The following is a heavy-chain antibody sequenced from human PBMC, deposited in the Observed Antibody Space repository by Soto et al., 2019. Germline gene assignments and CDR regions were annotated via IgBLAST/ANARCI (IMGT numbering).Heavy chain of an antibody. D-gene: IGHD2-15*01. CDR3: TRCSAAPISLLYFDT. CDR1: GASMTTGCFS. V-gene: IGHV4-30-2*01. Sequence: PSETLSLTGAVSGASMTTGCFSWTWVRQPPGGGLAWIGHVYHRASTQYSPSLKGPVSISVDTSRSLFSLRLTSLTAGDAAVYFCTRCSAAPISLLYFDTCVHGSPVT. J-gene: IGHJ4*01. CDR2: VYHRAST.